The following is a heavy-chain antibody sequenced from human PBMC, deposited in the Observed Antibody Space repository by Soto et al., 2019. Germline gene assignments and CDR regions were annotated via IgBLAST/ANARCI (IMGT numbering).Heavy chain of an antibody. D-gene: IGHD3-3*01. V-gene: IGHV3-30*18. Sequence: PGGSLRLSCAASGFSFSTYGMHWVRQARGKGLDWVAVISYDAKHKYYADSLKGRFTISRDNAKNTLYLQINSLRAEDTAVYCCVKGAGQDLWSGYYTLCDYWGQGTLVTVSS. CDR3: VKGAGQDLWSGYYTLCDY. J-gene: IGHJ4*02. CDR1: GFSFSTYG. CDR2: ISYDAKHK.